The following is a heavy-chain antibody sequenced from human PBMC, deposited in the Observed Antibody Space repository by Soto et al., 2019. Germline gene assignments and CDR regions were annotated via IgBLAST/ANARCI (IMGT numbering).Heavy chain of an antibody. Sequence: QVQLQQWGAGLLKPSETLSLTCAVHSGSFSSYYCTWTRQPPGKGLEWIGEIHPSGDTDYNPSLSNRGTISLDAYKSQFSLRLTSVTAAEKAVYFCSRGRDPHKWGRTWGQGTLVTVSS. V-gene: IGHV4-34*02. D-gene: IGHD2-8*01. CDR2: IHPSGDT. CDR3: SRGRDPHKWGRT. J-gene: IGHJ5*02. CDR1: SGSFSSYY.